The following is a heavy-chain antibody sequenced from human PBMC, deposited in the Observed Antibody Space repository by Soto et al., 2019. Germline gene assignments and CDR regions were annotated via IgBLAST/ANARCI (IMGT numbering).Heavy chain of an antibody. CDR2: ISGSGGST. J-gene: IGHJ4*02. D-gene: IGHD3-10*01. CDR3: AKDSREGSGSYYYYFDY. V-gene: IGHV3-23*01. CDR1: GFTFSSYA. Sequence: PGGSLRLSCAASGFTFSSYARSWVRQAPGKGLEWASAISGSGGSTYYADSVKGRFTISRDNSKNTLYLQMNSLRAEDTAVYYCAKDSREGSGSYYYYFDYWGQGTLVTVSS.